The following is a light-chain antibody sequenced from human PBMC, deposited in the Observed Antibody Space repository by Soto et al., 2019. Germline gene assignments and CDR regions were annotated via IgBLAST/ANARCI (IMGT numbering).Light chain of an antibody. CDR3: QQYNDWPPT. Sequence: EIVMTQSPATLSVSPGERATLYCRASQSVSSKLAWFQQKPGQAPSLVIYGVSTRATGVPVRFSGSGSGTEFTLTIDSLQSEDFAVYYCQQYNDWPPTFGQGTKVDIK. J-gene: IGKJ1*01. CDR1: QSVSSK. V-gene: IGKV3-15*01. CDR2: GVS.